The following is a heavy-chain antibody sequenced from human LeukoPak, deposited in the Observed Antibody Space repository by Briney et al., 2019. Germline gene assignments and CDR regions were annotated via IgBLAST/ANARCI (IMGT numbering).Heavy chain of an antibody. CDR2: IRRRTNRYTT. V-gene: IGHV3-72*01. CDR1: GFTFSDYI. J-gene: IGHJ3*02. D-gene: IGHD3-16*01. Sequence: GGSLRLSCAASGFTFSDYILDWVRQAPGKGLEWDGRIRRRTNRYTTEYAASVKDRFIISRDDSKNSLYLHMNSLKTEDSAVYHCTRDGGEGDNSAFDIWGQGTMVTVSS. CDR3: TRDGGEGDNSAFDI.